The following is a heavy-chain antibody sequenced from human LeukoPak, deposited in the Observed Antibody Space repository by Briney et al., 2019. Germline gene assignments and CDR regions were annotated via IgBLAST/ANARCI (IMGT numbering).Heavy chain of an antibody. J-gene: IGHJ5*02. CDR2: IYPAASVK. V-gene: IGHV3-7*01. Sequence: GGSLRLSCAASGVSSSSYWINWVRQAPGKGLEWVANIYPAASVKYYVDTVKGRFSISRDDAKNSFYLQMNNLRVEDTAIYYCAPSPWGQGTLVTVSS. CDR1: GVSSSSYW. CDR3: APSP.